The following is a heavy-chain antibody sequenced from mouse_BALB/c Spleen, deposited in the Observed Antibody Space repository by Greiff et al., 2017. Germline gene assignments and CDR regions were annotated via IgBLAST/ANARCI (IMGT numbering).Heavy chain of an antibody. D-gene: IGHD2-2*01. CDR2: INPSSGYT. V-gene: IGHV1-4*02. J-gene: IGHJ4*01. CDR3: ARWLPHAMDY. CDR1: GYTFTSYT. Sequence: VMLVESAAELARPGASVKMSCKASGYTFTSYTMHWVKQRPGQGLEWIGYINPSSGYTEYNQKFKDKTTLTADKSSSTAYMQLSSLTSEDSAVYYCARWLPHAMDYWGQGTSVTVSS.